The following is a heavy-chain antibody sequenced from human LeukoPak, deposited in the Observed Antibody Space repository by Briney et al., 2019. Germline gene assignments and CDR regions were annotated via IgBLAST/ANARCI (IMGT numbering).Heavy chain of an antibody. V-gene: IGHV1-2*02. CDR3: ARDEKEPWEPGDV. CDR1: GYTFTGYY. J-gene: IGHJ4*02. CDR2: INPNRGGT. D-gene: IGHD1-26*01. Sequence: GGSVCVSCKASGYTFTGYYMYSVRKAPGQGLEWLGWINPNRGGTNYAQKFQGRVTMTRDTTISTAYMDMSRLRSDDTAVYYCARDEKEPWEPGDVGGQETLVTVSS.